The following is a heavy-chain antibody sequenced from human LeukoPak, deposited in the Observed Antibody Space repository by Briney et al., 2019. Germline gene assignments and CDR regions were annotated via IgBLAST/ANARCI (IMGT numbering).Heavy chain of an antibody. J-gene: IGHJ4*02. CDR2: LYYSGST. CDR1: GYSISSTTYY. V-gene: IGHV4-39*01. CDR3: ARHRYDSSGSYPPGSY. Sequence: SETLSLTCTVSGYSISSTTYYWGWIRQPPGKGLEWIGGLYYSGSTYYNPSLKSRVTIYADTSKNQFSLKLSSVTAADTAVYYCARHRYDSSGSYPPGSYWGQGTLVTVSS. D-gene: IGHD3-22*01.